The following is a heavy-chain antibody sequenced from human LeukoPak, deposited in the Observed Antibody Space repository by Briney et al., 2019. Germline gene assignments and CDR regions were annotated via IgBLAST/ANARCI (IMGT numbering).Heavy chain of an antibody. V-gene: IGHV3-21*01. Sequence: GGSLRLSCAASGFTFSSYSMNWVRQAPGKGLEWVSSISSSSSYIHYADSVKGRFTISRDNAKNSLYLQMNSLRAEDTAVYYCARALWFGGGDNWFDPWGQGTLVTVSS. J-gene: IGHJ5*02. CDR3: ARALWFGGGDNWFDP. CDR2: ISSSSSYI. D-gene: IGHD3-10*01. CDR1: GFTFSSYS.